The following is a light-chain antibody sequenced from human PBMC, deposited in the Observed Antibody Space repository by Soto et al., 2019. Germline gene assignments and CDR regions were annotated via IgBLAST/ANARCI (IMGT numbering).Light chain of an antibody. CDR2: DAS. CDR3: QQYGNSPIT. Sequence: DIMLTQSPATLSLSPGERVTLSRGASPSVSSSRLAWYQQKPGQAPRLLMYDASRRAFGIPDRFSGSGSGTDFTLTISRLEPEDFAVYYCQQYGNSPITFGQGTRLEIK. J-gene: IGKJ5*01. V-gene: IGKV3D-20*01. CDR1: PSVSSSR.